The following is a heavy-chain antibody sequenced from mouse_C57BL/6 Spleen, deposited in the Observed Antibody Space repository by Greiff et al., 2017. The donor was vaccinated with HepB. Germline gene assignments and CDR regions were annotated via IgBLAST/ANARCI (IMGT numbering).Heavy chain of an antibody. Sequence: QVQLQQPGAELVRPGSSVKLSCKASGYTFTSYWMHWVKQRPIQGLEWIGNIDPSDSETHYNQKFKDKATLTVDKSSSTAYMQLSSLTSEDSAVYYGARGGPLPWFAYWGQGTLVTVSA. V-gene: IGHV1-52*01. CDR2: IDPSDSET. CDR3: ARGGPLPWFAY. J-gene: IGHJ3*01. D-gene: IGHD3-3*01. CDR1: GYTFTSYW.